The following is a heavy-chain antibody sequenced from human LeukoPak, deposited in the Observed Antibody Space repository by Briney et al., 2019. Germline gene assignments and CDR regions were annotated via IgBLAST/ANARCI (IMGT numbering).Heavy chain of an antibody. J-gene: IGHJ6*03. Sequence: PSETLSLTCAVYGGSFSGYYWSWIRQPPGKGLEWIGEINHSGSTNYNPSLKSRVTISVDTSKNQFSLKLSSVTAADTAVYYCARGLGYSYGFYYYYYYMDVWGKGTTVTVSS. CDR2: INHSGST. D-gene: IGHD5-18*01. V-gene: IGHV4-34*01. CDR3: ARGLGYSYGFYYYYYYMDV. CDR1: GGSFSGYY.